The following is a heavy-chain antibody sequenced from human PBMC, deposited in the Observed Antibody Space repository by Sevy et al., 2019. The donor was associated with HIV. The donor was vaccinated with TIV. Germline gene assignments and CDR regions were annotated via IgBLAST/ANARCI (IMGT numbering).Heavy chain of an antibody. CDR2: IKEDGSGK. CDR3: AKDVY. V-gene: IGHV3-7*03. Sequence: GGSLRLSVEASGLTFITHWISGVRREPGKGGEGGANIKEDGSGKYYGDSVKGRFTISRDNAKNSLFLQMNSLRAEDTAVYYCAKDVYWGQGTLVTVSS. CDR1: GLTFITHW. J-gene: IGHJ4*02.